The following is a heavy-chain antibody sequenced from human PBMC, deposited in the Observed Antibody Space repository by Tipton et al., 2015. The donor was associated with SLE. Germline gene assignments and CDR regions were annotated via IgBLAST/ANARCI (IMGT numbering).Heavy chain of an antibody. CDR3: ARDPNGGYGSFDY. J-gene: IGHJ4*02. V-gene: IGHV4-30-4*07. D-gene: IGHD7-27*01. CDR2: IYYTGST. Sequence: TLSLTCAVSGGSISGGGYSWSWIRQSPGKGLEWIGYIYYTGSTYFYNPSLKSRVTISVDTSKNQFSLKLSSVTAADTAVYYCARDPNGGYGSFDYWGLGALVTVSS. CDR1: GGSISGGGYS.